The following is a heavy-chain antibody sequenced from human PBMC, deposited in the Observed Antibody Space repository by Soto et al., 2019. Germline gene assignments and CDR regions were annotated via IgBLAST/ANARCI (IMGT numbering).Heavy chain of an antibody. V-gene: IGHV1-2*02. Sequence: QVQLVQSGAEVKKPGASIKVSCKAYDYYFPGYYIHWVRQAPGHGLGWMGWINPNSGVTNYAQKFQGRVTMTGDTSISTAYLEVKKLRSDDTAVYYCTTVLRSSTPRGSDFAPWGQGTQVTVSS. CDR3: TTVLRSSTPRGSDFAP. J-gene: IGHJ5*02. CDR1: DYYFPGYY. D-gene: IGHD2-2*01. CDR2: INPNSGVT.